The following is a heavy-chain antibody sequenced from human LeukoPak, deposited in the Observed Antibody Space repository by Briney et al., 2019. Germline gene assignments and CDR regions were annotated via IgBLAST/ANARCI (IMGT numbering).Heavy chain of an antibody. CDR2: ISGGGEST. V-gene: IGHV3-23*01. J-gene: IGHJ4*02. CDR3: ATGGHASSIDN. CDR1: GFTFSSYS. Sequence: GGSLRLSCAASGFTFSSYSMNWVRQAPGKGLEWVSTISGGGESTFYADSLKGRFTISRDKSKNAAHLQMNSLRAEDTAVYYCATGGHASSIDNWGQGTLVTVSS. D-gene: IGHD6-6*01.